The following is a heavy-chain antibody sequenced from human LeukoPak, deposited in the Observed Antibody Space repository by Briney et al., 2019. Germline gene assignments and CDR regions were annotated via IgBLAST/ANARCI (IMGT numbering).Heavy chain of an antibody. CDR1: GGSISSGGYY. D-gene: IGHD2-2*02. J-gene: IGHJ3*02. CDR3: ARGAIVVVPAAIPRAFDI. V-gene: IGHV4-31*03. Sequence: SQTLSLTCTVSGGSISSGGYYWSWIRQHPGKGLEWIGYIYYSGSTNYNPSLKSRVTISVDTSKNQFSLKLSSVTAADTAVYYCARGAIVVVPAAIPRAFDIWGQGTMVTVTS. CDR2: IYYSGST.